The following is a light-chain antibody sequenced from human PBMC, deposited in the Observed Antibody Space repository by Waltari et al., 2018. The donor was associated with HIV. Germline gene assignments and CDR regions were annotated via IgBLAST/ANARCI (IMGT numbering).Light chain of an antibody. CDR2: EVM. CDR1: SSDVGGYDS. V-gene: IGLV2-11*01. CDR3: CSYAGTYTYVL. J-gene: IGLJ3*02. Sequence: QSALTQPRSVSGSPGQSVTISCTGTSSDVGGYDSVSWYLQHPGKVPKLIIYEVMKRPSGVPDRFSGAKSVNTASLTISGLQTEDEADYFCCSYAGTYTYVLFGGGTKLTVL.